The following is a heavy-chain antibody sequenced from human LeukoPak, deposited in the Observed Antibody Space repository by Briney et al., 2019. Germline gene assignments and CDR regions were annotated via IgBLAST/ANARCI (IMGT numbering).Heavy chain of an antibody. Sequence: ASVKVSCKASGYTFTSYDINWVRQATGQGLEWMGWMNPNSGNTGYAQKFQGRVIMTRNTSISTAYMELSSLRSEDTAVYYCARTKTTYYDFWSGYSYYYYYMDVWGKGTTVTVSS. J-gene: IGHJ6*03. CDR2: MNPNSGNT. CDR1: GYTFTSYD. D-gene: IGHD3-3*01. V-gene: IGHV1-8*01. CDR3: ARTKTTYYDFWSGYSYYYYYMDV.